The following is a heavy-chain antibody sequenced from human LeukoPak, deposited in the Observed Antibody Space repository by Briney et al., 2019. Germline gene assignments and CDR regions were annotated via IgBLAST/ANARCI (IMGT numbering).Heavy chain of an antibody. V-gene: IGHV4-4*09. Sequence: PETLSLTCTVSSGSISSYYWSCIRPPPGKGLEWLGYLYHSGRTNYNPSLKSRVTISVDTSKNQFALKLSSVTAADTAVYYCARSYCGSDCSSGGGIVDYWGQGTLVTVSS. CDR3: ARSYCGSDCSSGGGIVDY. CDR2: LYHSGRT. CDR1: SGSISSYY. D-gene: IGHD2-21*02. J-gene: IGHJ4*02.